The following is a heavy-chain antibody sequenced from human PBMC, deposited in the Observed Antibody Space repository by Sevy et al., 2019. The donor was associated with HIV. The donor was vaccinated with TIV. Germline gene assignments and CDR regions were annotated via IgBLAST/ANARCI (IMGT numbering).Heavy chain of an antibody. Sequence: GGSLRLSCAASGFTFSSYAMHWVRQAPGKGLEWVAVIPYDGSNKYYADSVKGRFTISRDNSKNTLYLQMNSLRAEDTAVYYCARDDTPRYYYYGMDIWGQGTTVTVSS. V-gene: IGHV3-30*04. CDR1: GFTFSSYA. CDR2: IPYDGSNK. J-gene: IGHJ6*02. D-gene: IGHD2-2*02. CDR3: ARDDTPRYYYYGMDI.